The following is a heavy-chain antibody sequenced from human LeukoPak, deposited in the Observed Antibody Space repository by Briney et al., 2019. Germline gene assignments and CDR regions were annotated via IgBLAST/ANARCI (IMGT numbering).Heavy chain of an antibody. D-gene: IGHD3-22*01. CDR3: ARDANYYDSSGSGRPHYYYYMDV. V-gene: IGHV4-39*07. J-gene: IGHJ6*03. Sequence: SETLSLTCTVSGTSVTTNNNYWVWIRQPPGKGLEWIGSLYYNGNTFYNASFKSRVTISLDTSKNQFSLSLSSVTAADTAVYYCARDANYYDSSGSGRPHYYYYMDVWGKGTTVTVSS. CDR2: LYYNGNT. CDR1: GTSVTTNNNY.